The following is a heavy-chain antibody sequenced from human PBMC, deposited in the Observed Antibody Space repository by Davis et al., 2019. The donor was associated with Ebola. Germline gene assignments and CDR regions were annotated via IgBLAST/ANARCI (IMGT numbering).Heavy chain of an antibody. Sequence: SETLSLTCTVSGGSVSSGSYYWSWIRQPPGKGLEWIGYIYYSGRTNNNPSLKSRVTISLDTSKNQFSLKLSSVTAADTAVYFCARDFVYWGQGTLVTVSS. CDR3: ARDFVY. CDR2: IYYSGRT. J-gene: IGHJ4*02. V-gene: IGHV4-61*01. CDR1: GGSVSSGSYY.